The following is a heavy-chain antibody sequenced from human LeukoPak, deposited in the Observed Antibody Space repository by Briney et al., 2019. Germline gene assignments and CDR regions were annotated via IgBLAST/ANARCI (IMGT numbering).Heavy chain of an antibody. Sequence: GASVKVSCKASGGTXSSYAISWVRQAPGQGLEWMGGIIPIFGTANYAQKFQGRVTITADESTSTAYMELSSLRSEDTAVYYCASGPVANFDYWGQGTLVTVSS. J-gene: IGHJ4*02. CDR1: GGTXSSYA. D-gene: IGHD5-12*01. CDR2: IIPIFGTA. V-gene: IGHV1-69*13. CDR3: ASGPVANFDY.